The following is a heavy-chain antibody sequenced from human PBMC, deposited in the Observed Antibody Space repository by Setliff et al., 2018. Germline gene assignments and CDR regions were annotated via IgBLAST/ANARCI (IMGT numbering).Heavy chain of an antibody. J-gene: IGHJ4*02. CDR2: ISSSSSYI. Sequence: LRLSCAASGFTFSSYSMNWVRQAPGKGLEWVSSISSSSSYIYYADSVKGRFTISRDNAKNSLYLQMNSLRAEDTAIYYCAKDWNPSTYWYTDYFDSWGQGTLVTVS. CDR3: AKDWNPSTYWYTDYFDS. CDR1: GFTFSSYS. V-gene: IGHV3-21*04. D-gene: IGHD2-2*01.